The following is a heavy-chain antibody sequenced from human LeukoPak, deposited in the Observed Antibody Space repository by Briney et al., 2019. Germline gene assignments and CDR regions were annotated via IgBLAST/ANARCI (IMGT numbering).Heavy chain of an antibody. V-gene: IGHV1-18*01. CDR3: ARVSLLWFGELLGAFGI. CDR1: GYTFTSYG. CDR2: ISAYNGNT. D-gene: IGHD3-10*01. Sequence: EASVKVSCKASGYTFTSYGISWVRQAPGQGLEWMGWISAYNGNTNYAQKLQGRVTMTTDTSTSTAYMELRSLRSDDTAVYYCARVSLLWFGELLGAFGIWGQGTMVTISS. J-gene: IGHJ3*02.